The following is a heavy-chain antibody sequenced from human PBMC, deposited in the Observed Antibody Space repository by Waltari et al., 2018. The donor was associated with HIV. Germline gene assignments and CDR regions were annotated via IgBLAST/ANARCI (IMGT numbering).Heavy chain of an antibody. J-gene: IGHJ4*02. Sequence: QLQLQESGPGLVKPSETLSLTCTVSGGSISSSSYSWGWIRQPPGKGLGWIGSIYYSGSTYYNPSLKSRVTISVDTSKNQFSLKLSSVTAADTAVYYCARHGNYYDSSGQPYFDYWGQGTLVTVSS. V-gene: IGHV4-39*01. CDR3: ARHGNYYDSSGQPYFDY. D-gene: IGHD3-22*01. CDR1: GGSISSSSYS. CDR2: IYYSGST.